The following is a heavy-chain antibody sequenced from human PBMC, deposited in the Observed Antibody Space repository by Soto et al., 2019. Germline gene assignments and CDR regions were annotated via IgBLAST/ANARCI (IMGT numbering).Heavy chain of an antibody. D-gene: IGHD2-15*01. Sequence: HPGGSLRLSCAASGFTFRTYWMSWVRQAPGKGLEWVANIKQDGSEKYYVDSVKGRFTISRDNAKNSLYLQMNSLRAEDTAVYYCASEDYCSGGSCYSGILDYWGQGALVTVSS. V-gene: IGHV3-7*01. J-gene: IGHJ4*02. CDR3: ASEDYCSGGSCYSGILDY. CDR2: IKQDGSEK. CDR1: GFTFRTYW.